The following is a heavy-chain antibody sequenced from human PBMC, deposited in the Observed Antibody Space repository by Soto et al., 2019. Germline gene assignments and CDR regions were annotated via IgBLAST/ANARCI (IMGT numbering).Heavy chain of an antibody. V-gene: IGHV1-46*01. J-gene: IGHJ5*02. D-gene: IGHD2-21*01. CDR1: GYTFTSYD. CDR3: AREVEGIEQNMSGSGWFDP. CDR2: INPSGGST. Sequence: ASVKVSCKASGYTFTSYDINWVRQATGQGLEWMGIINPSGGSTSYAQKFQGRVTMTRVTFTSTVYMELSSLRSEDTAVYYCAREVEGIEQNMSGSGWFDPWGQGTLVTVSS.